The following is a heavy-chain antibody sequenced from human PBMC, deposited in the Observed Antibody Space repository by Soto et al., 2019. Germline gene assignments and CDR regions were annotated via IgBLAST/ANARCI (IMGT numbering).Heavy chain of an antibody. CDR2: INPSGGST. J-gene: IGHJ6*02. D-gene: IGHD3-3*01. Sequence: ASVKVSCKASGYTFTSYYMHWVRQAPGQGLEWMGIINPSGGSTSYAQKFQGRVTMTRDTSTSTVYMELSSLRSEDTAVYYCAREAYDVWSGDYYYYYGMDVWGQGTMVTVSS. V-gene: IGHV1-46*01. CDR3: AREAYDVWSGDYYYYYGMDV. CDR1: GYTFTSYY.